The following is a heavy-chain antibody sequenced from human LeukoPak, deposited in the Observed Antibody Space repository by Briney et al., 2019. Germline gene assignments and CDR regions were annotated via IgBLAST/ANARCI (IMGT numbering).Heavy chain of an antibody. CDR1: GFTFSSYG. D-gene: IGHD2-2*01. V-gene: IGHV3-33*01. CDR3: ARDPRCSSTSCYSPYGMDV. CDR2: IWHDGSNK. Sequence: GGSLRLSCAASGFTFSSYGMHWVRQAPGKGLEWVAVIWHDGSNKYYADSVKGRFTISRDNSKNTLYLQMNSLRAEDTAVYYCARDPRCSSTSCYSPYGMDVWGQGTTVTVSS. J-gene: IGHJ6*02.